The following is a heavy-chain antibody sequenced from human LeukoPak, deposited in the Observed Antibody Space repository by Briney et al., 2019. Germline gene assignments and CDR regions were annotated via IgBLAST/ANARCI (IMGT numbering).Heavy chain of an antibody. CDR3: ARSKYVYGMDV. J-gene: IGHJ6*02. Sequence: GGSLRLSCIASGFSFSDYYINWIRQSPGKGLEWLAYINTSGRVIRDADSVRGRFTISRDNVENSVDLQMTSLRADDSAIYYCARSKYVYGMDVWGQGTTVTVSS. D-gene: IGHD2-8*01. V-gene: IGHV3-11*01. CDR2: INTSGRVI. CDR1: GFSFSDYY.